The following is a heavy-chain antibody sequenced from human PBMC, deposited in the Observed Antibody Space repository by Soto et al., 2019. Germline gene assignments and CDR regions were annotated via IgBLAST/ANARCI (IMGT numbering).Heavy chain of an antibody. Sequence: QVQLVQSGAEVKKPGSSVKVSCKASGDTFSTYGFSWVRQAPGQGLEWMGGIIPILGAANYAQKFQGRVSITADEATSTAYMELSSLRSEDTAVYYCAREGQVGALHWFDPWGQGTLVTVSS. CDR2: IIPILGAA. J-gene: IGHJ5*02. D-gene: IGHD1-26*01. CDR1: GDTFSTYG. CDR3: AREGQVGALHWFDP. V-gene: IGHV1-69*01.